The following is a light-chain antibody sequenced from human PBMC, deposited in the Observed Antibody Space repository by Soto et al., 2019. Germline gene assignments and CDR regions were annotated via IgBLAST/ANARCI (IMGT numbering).Light chain of an antibody. J-gene: IGKJ5*01. V-gene: IGKV1-39*01. CDR3: QQTHAVPLP. Sequence: DVQMTQSPSSLSASVGDRVTSTCRASQPISNYLNWYQQKAGEAPKVLIFGASSLQTGVPSKFSGSGYGTDFTLIINNLHPDDFATYYCQQTHAVPLPFGQRTRPEVK. CDR2: GAS. CDR1: QPISNY.